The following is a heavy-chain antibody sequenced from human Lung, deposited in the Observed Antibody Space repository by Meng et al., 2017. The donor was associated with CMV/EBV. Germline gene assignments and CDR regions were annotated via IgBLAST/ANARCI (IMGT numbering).Heavy chain of an antibody. V-gene: IGHV4-34*01. CDR2: INHSGST. CDR3: ARATYYDFWSGYPYFDY. D-gene: IGHD3-3*01. CDR1: GGSFSGYY. J-gene: IGHJ4*02. Sequence: LXCAVYGGSFSGYYWSWIRQPPGKGLEWIGEINHSGSTNYNPSLKSRVTISVDTSKNQFSLKLSSVTAADTAVYYCARATYYDFWSGYPYFDYWGQGXTVTVSS.